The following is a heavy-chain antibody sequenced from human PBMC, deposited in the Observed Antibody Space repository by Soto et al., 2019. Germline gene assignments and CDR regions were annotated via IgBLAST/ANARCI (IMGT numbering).Heavy chain of an antibody. Sequence: GESLKISCSGSGYSFTTYWSGWVRQMPGKGLEWVGIIYPDDSDTRYSPSFQGQVTISADKSSSTAYLQWSSLKASDTAMYYCARRVGYCSGGRCYSFDYWGQGTLVTVSS. V-gene: IGHV5-51*01. J-gene: IGHJ4*01. CDR3: ARRVGYCSGGRCYSFDY. CDR1: GYSFTTYW. D-gene: IGHD2-15*01. CDR2: IYPDDSDT.